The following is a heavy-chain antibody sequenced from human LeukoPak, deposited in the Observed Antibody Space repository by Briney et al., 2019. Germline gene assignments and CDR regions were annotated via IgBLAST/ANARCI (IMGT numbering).Heavy chain of an antibody. CDR3: ARESPYWMITFGGPDY. D-gene: IGHD3-16*01. V-gene: IGHV3-48*04. Sequence: GGSLRLSCAASGFTFSSYGMSWVRQAPGKGLEWVSYISSSGSTIYYADSVKGRFTISRDNAKNSLYLQMNSLRAEDTAVYYCARESPYWMITFGGPDYWGQGTLVTVSS. J-gene: IGHJ4*02. CDR1: GFTFSSYG. CDR2: ISSSGSTI.